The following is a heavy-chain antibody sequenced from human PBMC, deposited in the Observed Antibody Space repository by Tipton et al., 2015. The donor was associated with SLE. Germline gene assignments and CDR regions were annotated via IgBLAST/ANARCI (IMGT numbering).Heavy chain of an antibody. V-gene: IGHV3-21*01. D-gene: IGHD1-26*01. Sequence: LSLTCAASGFTFSSYSMNWVRQAPGKGLEWVSSISSTSTYIYYADSVKGRFTISRDNAKNSLYLQMNSLRAEDTAVYYCVVLEWELLNYYGMDVWGQGTTVTVSS. CDR1: GFTFSSYS. CDR2: ISSTSTYI. J-gene: IGHJ6*02. CDR3: VVLEWELLNYYGMDV.